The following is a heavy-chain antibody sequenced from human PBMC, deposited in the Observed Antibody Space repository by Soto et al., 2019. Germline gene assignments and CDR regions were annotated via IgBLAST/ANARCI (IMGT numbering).Heavy chain of an antibody. CDR3: ARDQAMAQFDY. CDR2: ISAYNGNT. D-gene: IGHD5-18*01. Sequence: QVQLVQSGAEVKKPGASVKVSCKASGYTFTSYGISWVRQAPGQGLEWMVWISAYNGNTKYAQKLQGRVTTTTDTSTSTAYMELRGLRSDDTAVYCCARDQAMAQFDYWGQGTLVTVSS. V-gene: IGHV1-18*01. CDR1: GYTFTSYG. J-gene: IGHJ4*02.